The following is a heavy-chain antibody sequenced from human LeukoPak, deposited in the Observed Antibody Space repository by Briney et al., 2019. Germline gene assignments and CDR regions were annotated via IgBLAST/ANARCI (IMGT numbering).Heavy chain of an antibody. CDR1: GGSINNDNYY. Sequence: SQTLSLTCSVSGGSINNDNYYWNWIRQPAGKGLEWIGLLYTSGRIDYNPSLRSRVTMSINTAKNQFSLKVGFVTAADTAVYYCARARAIFGVVTYFDSWGQGTLVTVSS. D-gene: IGHD3-3*01. V-gene: IGHV4-61*02. CDR3: ARARAIFGVVTYFDS. J-gene: IGHJ4*02. CDR2: LYTSGRI.